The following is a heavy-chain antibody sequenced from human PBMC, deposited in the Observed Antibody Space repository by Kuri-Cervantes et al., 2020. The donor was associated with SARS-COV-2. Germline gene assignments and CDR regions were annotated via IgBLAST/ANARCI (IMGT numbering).Heavy chain of an antibody. CDR3: AAERYEWLAYAYYFDL. D-gene: IGHD6-19*01. J-gene: IGHJ4*02. CDR1: RFTFRNYG. V-gene: IGHV3-30*03. Sequence: GESLKISCAASRFTFRNYGMHWVRQAPGKGLEWVALISYDGTYKYYADSVEGRFTISRDNSENTPYLQMNSLRAEDTAMYYCAAERYEWLAYAYYFDLWGQGTLVTVSS. CDR2: ISYDGTYK.